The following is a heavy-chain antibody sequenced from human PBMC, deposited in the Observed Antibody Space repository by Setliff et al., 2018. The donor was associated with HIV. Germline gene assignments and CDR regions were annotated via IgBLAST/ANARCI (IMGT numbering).Heavy chain of an antibody. Sequence: ASVKVSYKASGYTFTGYYMHWVRQAPGQGLEWMGWINPNSGGTNYAQKFQGRVTMTRDTSISTAYMELSRLRSDDTAVYYCARGPITMIVVYFDYWGQGTLVTVSS. D-gene: IGHD3-22*01. CDR2: INPNSGGT. CDR3: ARGPITMIVVYFDY. J-gene: IGHJ4*02. V-gene: IGHV1-2*02. CDR1: GYTFTGYY.